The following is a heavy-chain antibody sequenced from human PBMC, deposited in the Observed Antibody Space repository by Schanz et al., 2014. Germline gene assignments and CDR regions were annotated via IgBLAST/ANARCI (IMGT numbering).Heavy chain of an antibody. CDR2: INPDGSGK. CDR1: GFTFSSYW. J-gene: IGHJ5*02. D-gene: IGHD1-26*01. Sequence: EVQLVESGGGLVQPGGSLRLSCAASGFTFSSYWMSWVRQAPGEGLEWVAKINPDGSGKYYVVSVEGRFTISRDNSRNTLYLQMDSLRDEDTALYYCAKVVASGPTTGPFDPWGQGTLVTVSS. V-gene: IGHV3-7*01. CDR3: AKVVASGPTTGPFDP.